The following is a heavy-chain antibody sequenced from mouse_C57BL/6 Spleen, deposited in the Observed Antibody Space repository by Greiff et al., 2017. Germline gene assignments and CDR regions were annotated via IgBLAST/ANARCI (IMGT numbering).Heavy chain of an antibody. CDR2: IYPGDGDT. V-gene: IGHV1-82*01. CDR1: GYAFSSSW. D-gene: IGHD2-13*01. CDR3: ANSSDWARYAMDY. J-gene: IGHJ4*01. Sequence: VKLQESGPELVKPGASVKISCKASGYAFSSSWMNWVKQRPGKGLEWIGRIYPGDGDTNYNGKFKGKATLTEDKSSRTAYMQLSSLPSEESAVYFGANSSDWARYAMDYWGQGTLVTVSS.